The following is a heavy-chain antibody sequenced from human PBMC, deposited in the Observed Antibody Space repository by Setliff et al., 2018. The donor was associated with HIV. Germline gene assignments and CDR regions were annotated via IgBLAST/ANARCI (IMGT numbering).Heavy chain of an antibody. CDR2: ISAYNGNT. CDR3: ASLEYSSSSSRGHSYYMDV. Sequence: ASVKVSCKTSGYTFSSYGIAWVRQAPGQGLEWMGWISAYNGNTNYAQKLQGRVTMTTDTSTSTAYMELRRLTSDDTAVYYCASLEYSSSSSRGHSYYMDVWGKGTTVTVSS. J-gene: IGHJ6*03. D-gene: IGHD6-6*01. V-gene: IGHV1-18*01. CDR1: GYTFSSYG.